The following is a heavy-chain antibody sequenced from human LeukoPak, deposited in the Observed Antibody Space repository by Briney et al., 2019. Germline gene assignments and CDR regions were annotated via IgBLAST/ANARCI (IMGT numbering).Heavy chain of an antibody. V-gene: IGHV1-58*02. J-gene: IGHJ6*02. CDR3: AAASPTVTSYYYYYYGMDV. CDR2: IVVGSGNT. CDR1: GFTFTSSA. D-gene: IGHD4-17*01. Sequence: SVKVSCKASGFTFTSSAMQWVRLARGQRLEWIGWIVVGSGNTNYAQKFQERVTITRDMSTSTAYMELSSLRSEDTAVYYCAAASPTVTSYYYYYYGMDVWGQGTTVTVSS.